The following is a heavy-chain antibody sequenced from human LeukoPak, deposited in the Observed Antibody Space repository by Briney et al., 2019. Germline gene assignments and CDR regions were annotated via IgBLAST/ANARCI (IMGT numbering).Heavy chain of an antibody. J-gene: IGHJ6*02. D-gene: IGHD3-22*01. Sequence: GGSLRLSCAASGLTFSSHWMHWVRQAPGKGLVWVSRITNDGSSTTYADSVKGRFTISRDNAKNSLYLQMNSLRAEDTAVYYCARDDAETYYYDSSGYYPKYYYYYYGMDVWGQGTTVTVSS. CDR2: ITNDGSST. V-gene: IGHV3-74*01. CDR1: GLTFSSHW. CDR3: ARDDAETYYYDSSGYYPKYYYYYYGMDV.